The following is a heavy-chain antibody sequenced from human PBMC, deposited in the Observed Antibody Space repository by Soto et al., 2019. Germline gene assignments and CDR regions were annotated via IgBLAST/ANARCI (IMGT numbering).Heavy chain of an antibody. J-gene: IGHJ3*02. D-gene: IGHD2-15*01. CDR1: GFSISGSW. Sequence: GGSLRLSCAASGFSISGSWMTWVRQAPGKGLEWVANIKYDGGEKKYADSVKGRFTISRDNAENSVSLELNSLRGEDTAVYFCARDNWLGLCSGLCYSNTFDIWGHGTLVTVSS. CDR2: IKYDGGEK. CDR3: ARDNWLGLCSGLCYSNTFDI. V-gene: IGHV3-7*01.